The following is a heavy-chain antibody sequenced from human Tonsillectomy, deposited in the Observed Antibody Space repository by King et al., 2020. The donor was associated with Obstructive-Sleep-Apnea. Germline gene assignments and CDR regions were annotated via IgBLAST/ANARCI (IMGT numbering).Heavy chain of an antibody. CDR2: VYDSGST. J-gene: IGHJ3*02. V-gene: IGHV4-4*09. CDR3: ARSERVTFDI. Sequence: QLQESGPGLVKPSETLSLTCVVSGGSINTYYWTWIRQPPGKGLEWIAYVYDSGSTNYNPSLKGRVTISLDTSKNQFSLKLSSVTAADTAVYYCARSERVTFDIWGQGTLVTVSS. D-gene: IGHD3-22*01. CDR1: GGSINTYY.